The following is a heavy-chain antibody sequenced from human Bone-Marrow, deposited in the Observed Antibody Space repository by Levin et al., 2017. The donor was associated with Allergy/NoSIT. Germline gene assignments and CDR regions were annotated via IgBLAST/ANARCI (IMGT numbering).Heavy chain of an antibody. CDR2: IVVGSGNS. Sequence: KISCKASGFTFTTSAIQWVRQARGQRLEWIGWIVVGSGNSNYAQKFQERVTITRDMSTFTAYMELSSLRSEDTAVYYCAAGPYDSSGFGYWGQGTLVTVSS. CDR3: AAGPYDSSGFGY. CDR1: GFTFTTSA. D-gene: IGHD3-22*01. V-gene: IGHV1-58*02. J-gene: IGHJ4*02.